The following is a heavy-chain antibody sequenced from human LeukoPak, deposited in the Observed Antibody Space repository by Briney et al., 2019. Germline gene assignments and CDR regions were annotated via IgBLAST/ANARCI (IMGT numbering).Heavy chain of an antibody. CDR1: GYTFTSHD. CDR2: INPSGGST. Sequence: ASVKVSCKASGYTFTSHDINWVRQAPGQGLEWMGIINPSGGSTSYAQKFQGRVTMTRDTSTSTVYMELSSLRSEDTAVYYCARDQGSGWPIFDYWGQGTLVTVSS. D-gene: IGHD6-19*01. V-gene: IGHV1-46*01. J-gene: IGHJ4*02. CDR3: ARDQGSGWPIFDY.